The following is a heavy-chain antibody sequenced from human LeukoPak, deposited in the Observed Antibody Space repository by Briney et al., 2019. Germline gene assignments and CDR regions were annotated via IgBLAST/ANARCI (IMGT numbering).Heavy chain of an antibody. CDR1: GHTFTSYY. CDR3: ARARTYDSSGYYSDY. V-gene: IGHV1-46*01. CDR2: INPSGGST. D-gene: IGHD3-22*01. J-gene: IGHJ4*02. Sequence: GASVKVSCKASGHTFTSYYMHWVRQAPGQGLEWMGIINPSGGSTSYAQKFQGRVTMTRDTSTSTVYMELSSLRSEDTAVYYCARARTYDSSGYYSDYWGQGTLVTVSS.